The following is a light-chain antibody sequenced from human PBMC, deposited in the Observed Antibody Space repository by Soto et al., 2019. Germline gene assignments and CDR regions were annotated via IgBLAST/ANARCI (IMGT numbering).Light chain of an antibody. CDR1: QSVASN. V-gene: IGKV3-15*01. J-gene: IGKJ4*01. Sequence: DIVMTQSPATLSVSPEERATLSCRASQSVASNLAWYQQRPGQAPRLLIYGASTRATGVPVRFSGSGSGTEFTLTISSLQSEDFAVYYCHHYNNWPHTFGGGTKVEIK. CDR2: GAS. CDR3: HHYNNWPHT.